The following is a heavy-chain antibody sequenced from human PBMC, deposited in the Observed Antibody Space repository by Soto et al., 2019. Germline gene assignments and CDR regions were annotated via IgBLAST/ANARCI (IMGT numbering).Heavy chain of an antibody. V-gene: IGHV4-30-2*01. CDR3: ARVSPPFYDSSGYSNWFDP. J-gene: IGHJ5*02. D-gene: IGHD3-22*01. Sequence: SETLSLTCAVSGGSISSGGYSWSWIRQPPGKGLEWIGYIYHSGSTYYNPSLKSRVTISVDRSKNQFSLKLSSVTAADTAVYYCARVSPPFYDSSGYSNWFDPWGQGTLVTVSS. CDR2: IYHSGST. CDR1: GGSISSGGYS.